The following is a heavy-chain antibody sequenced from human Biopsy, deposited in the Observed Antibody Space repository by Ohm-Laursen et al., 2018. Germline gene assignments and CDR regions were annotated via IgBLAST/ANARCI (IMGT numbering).Heavy chain of an antibody. CDR3: ARVAGGYAYYYGMDV. V-gene: IGHV4-59*01. CDR2: IYYSGST. J-gene: IGHJ6*02. CDR1: GGSISSDY. Sequence: TLSLTCAVSGGSISSDYWSWIRQTPGKGLEWIGYIYYSGSTNYNPSLKSRVTISVDTSKNQFSLRLNSVTAADTAVYYCARVAGGYAYYYGMDVWGQGTTVIVSS. D-gene: IGHD5-12*01.